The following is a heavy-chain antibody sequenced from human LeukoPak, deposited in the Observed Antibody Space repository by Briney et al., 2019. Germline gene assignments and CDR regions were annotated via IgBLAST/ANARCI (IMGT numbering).Heavy chain of an antibody. CDR1: GYTFTTYD. J-gene: IGHJ5*02. CDR3: ARRRFCGVVKAFDP. CDR2: MNPNSGNT. D-gene: IGHD3-3*01. Sequence: EASVTVSSTASGYTFTTYDINWVRQAPGQGREWVGWMNPNSGNTGYAQKFQGRVTITRNTSISTAYMEQSSLRSEETAVYYCARRRFCGVVKAFDPWGQGTLVTVSS. V-gene: IGHV1-8*01.